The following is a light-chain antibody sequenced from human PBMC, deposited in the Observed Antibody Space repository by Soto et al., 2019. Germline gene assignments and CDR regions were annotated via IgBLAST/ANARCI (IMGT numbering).Light chain of an antibody. CDR3: QEYDSSLRT. CDR1: QSVSSSY. V-gene: IGKV3-20*01. J-gene: IGKJ1*01. Sequence: EIVLTQSPGTLSLSPGERATLSCRASQSVSSSYLAWYQQKPGQAPRLLIYGASSRAIGIPDRFSGSGSGTDFTLTISRLEPEDFAVYYCQEYDSSLRTFGQGTKVDIK. CDR2: GAS.